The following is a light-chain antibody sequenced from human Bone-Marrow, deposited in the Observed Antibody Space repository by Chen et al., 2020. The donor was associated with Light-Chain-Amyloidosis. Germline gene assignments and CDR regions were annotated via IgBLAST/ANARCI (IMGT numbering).Light chain of an antibody. J-gene: IGKJ2*01. CDR3: QQYNQWPPLYT. Sequence: EILMTQSPAPLSVSPGERVTLSCRASQTVSSDLAWHQQKPGQAPRLLIYDASTRATGVPDRCSGSGSGTDFTLPISNLQSEDFAVYYCQQYNQWPPLYTFGQGTTLEIK. CDR2: DAS. CDR1: QTVSSD. V-gene: IGKV3-15*01.